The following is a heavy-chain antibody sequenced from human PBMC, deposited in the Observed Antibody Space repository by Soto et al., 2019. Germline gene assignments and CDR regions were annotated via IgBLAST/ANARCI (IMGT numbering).Heavy chain of an antibody. CDR1: GGTFSSYA. Sequence: QVQLVQSGAEVKKPGSSVKVSCKASGGTFSSYAISWVRHAPGQGLEWMGGIIPIFGTANYAQKFQGRVTITADESTSTAYMELSSLRSEDTAVYYCARDGDYYDSSGYSTWGQGTLVTVSS. J-gene: IGHJ5*02. V-gene: IGHV1-69*01. CDR3: ARDGDYYDSSGYST. CDR2: IIPIFGTA. D-gene: IGHD3-22*01.